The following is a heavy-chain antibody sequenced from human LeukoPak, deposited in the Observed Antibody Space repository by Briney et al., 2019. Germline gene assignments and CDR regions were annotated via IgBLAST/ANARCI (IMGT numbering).Heavy chain of an antibody. J-gene: IGHJ4*02. V-gene: IGHV3-7*01. D-gene: IGHD7-27*01. CDR1: GFIFSSYW. Sequence: GGSRRLSCAASGFIFSSYWMTWVRQAPGKGLEWVGNINPDGRDKYYVDSVKGRFTISRDTAKNSLYLQMNSLRVDDTAIYYCATHLNWGWDYWGQGTLVTVSS. CDR2: INPDGRDK. CDR3: ATHLNWGWDY.